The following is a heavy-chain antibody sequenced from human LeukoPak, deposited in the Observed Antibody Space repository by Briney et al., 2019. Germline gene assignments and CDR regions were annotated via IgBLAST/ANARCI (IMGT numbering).Heavy chain of an antibody. D-gene: IGHD6-13*01. CDR1: GGSISIYY. CDR3: ARVRRTRIAAAGTEYYYYGMDV. CDR2: IYYSGST. Sequence: PSETLSLTCTVSGGSISIYYWSWIRQPPGKGLEWIGYIYYSGSTNYNPSLKSRVTISVDTSKNQFSLKLSSVTAADTAVYYCARVRRTRIAAAGTEYYYYGMDVWGQGTTVTVSS. J-gene: IGHJ6*02. V-gene: IGHV4-59*01.